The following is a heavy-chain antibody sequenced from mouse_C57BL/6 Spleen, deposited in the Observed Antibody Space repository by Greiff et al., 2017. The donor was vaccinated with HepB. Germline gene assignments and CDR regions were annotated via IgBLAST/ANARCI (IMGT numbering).Heavy chain of an antibody. CDR3: ARCYGGYYAMGY. CDR1: GYTFTSYW. V-gene: IGHV1-64*01. D-gene: IGHD1-1*01. Sequence: QVQLQQPGAELVKPGASVKLSCKASGYTFTSYWMHWVKQRPGQGLEWIGMIHPNSGSTNYNEKFKSKATLTVDKSSSTADMQLSSLTSADSAVYYCARCYGGYYAMGYWGQGTSVTVAS. CDR2: IHPNSGST. J-gene: IGHJ4*01.